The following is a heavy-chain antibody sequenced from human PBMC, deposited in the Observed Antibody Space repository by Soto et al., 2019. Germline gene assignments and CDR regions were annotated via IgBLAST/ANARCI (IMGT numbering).Heavy chain of an antibody. CDR3: ARAYDFWSGYRTYYYGMDV. J-gene: IGHJ6*02. D-gene: IGHD3-3*01. CDR1: GGTFSSYA. V-gene: IGHV1-69*13. CDR2: IIPIFGTA. Sequence: ASVKVSCKASGGTFSSYAISWVRQAPGQGLEWMGGIIPIFGTANYAQKFQGRVTITADESTSTAYMELSSLRSEDTAVYYCARAYDFWSGYRTYYYGMDVWGQGTTVTAP.